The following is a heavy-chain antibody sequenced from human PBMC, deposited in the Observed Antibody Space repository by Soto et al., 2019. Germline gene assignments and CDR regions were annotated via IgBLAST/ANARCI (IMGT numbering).Heavy chain of an antibody. J-gene: IGHJ4*02. Sequence: GGLMRVRYAASGFNFGGYGVHWVSQDPGKGLEWVAVIWYDGSNKYYADSVKGRFTISRDNSKNTLYLQMNSLRAEDTAVYYCARDYPNDDSSGPGPFDYWGQGTLVTVSS. D-gene: IGHD3-22*01. CDR2: IWYDGSNK. CDR1: GFNFGGYG. CDR3: ARDYPNDDSSGPGPFDY. V-gene: IGHV3-33*01.